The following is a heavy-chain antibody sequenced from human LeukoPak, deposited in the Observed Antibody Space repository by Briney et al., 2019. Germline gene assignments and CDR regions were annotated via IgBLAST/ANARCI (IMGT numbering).Heavy chain of an antibody. V-gene: IGHV4-59*08. CDR3: ARRSYTSGYYYFDY. Sequence: PSETLSLTCTVSGGSISSNYWSWIRQSPGKGLEWIGYIYNSGSTNYNPSLKSRVTISADTSKNQFSLKLSFVTAADTAVYYCARRSYTSGYYYFDYWGQGTLVTVSS. CDR2: IYNSGST. CDR1: GGSISSNY. J-gene: IGHJ4*02. D-gene: IGHD3-22*01.